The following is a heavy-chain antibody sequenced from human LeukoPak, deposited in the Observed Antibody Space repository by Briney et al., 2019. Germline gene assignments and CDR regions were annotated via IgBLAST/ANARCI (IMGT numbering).Heavy chain of an antibody. Sequence: TETLSLTCTVSGGSISTYYWSWIRQPAGKGLDWIGRIYPSGSTNYNPSLKSRVTMSADTAKNQFSLKLSSVTAADTAVYYCARASYGSGANWFVPWGQGTLVTVSS. D-gene: IGHD3-10*01. CDR1: GGSISTYY. CDR2: IYPSGST. CDR3: ARASYGSGANWFVP. V-gene: IGHV4-4*07. J-gene: IGHJ5*02.